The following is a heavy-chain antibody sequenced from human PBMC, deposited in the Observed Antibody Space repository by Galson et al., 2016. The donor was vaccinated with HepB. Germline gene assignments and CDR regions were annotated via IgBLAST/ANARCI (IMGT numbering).Heavy chain of an antibody. CDR3: TREVPGDYFDY. Sequence: ETLSLTCAVSGGSITTNNWWSWVRQPPGKGLEWMGQIYNSGDTDLNPSLKSRLTMSVDRSKNQFSLKLNSVTAADTALYFCTREVPGDYFDYWGQGVLVTVST. CDR2: IYNSGDT. CDR1: GGSITTNNW. J-gene: IGHJ4*02. V-gene: IGHV4-4*01.